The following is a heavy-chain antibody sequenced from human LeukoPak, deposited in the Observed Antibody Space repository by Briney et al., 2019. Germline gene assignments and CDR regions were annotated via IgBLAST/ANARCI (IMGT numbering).Heavy chain of an antibody. Sequence: GGSLRLSCSASGFTCSSYSMDGRRQAPGKGLEWVSSISSSSSYIYYADSVKGRFTISRDNAKNSLYLRMNSLRAEDTAVYYCARDGVVPAAIFPFDYWGQGTLVTVSS. V-gene: IGHV3-21*01. D-gene: IGHD2-2*02. CDR3: ARDGVVPAAIFPFDY. CDR1: GFTCSSYS. CDR2: ISSSSSYI. J-gene: IGHJ4*02.